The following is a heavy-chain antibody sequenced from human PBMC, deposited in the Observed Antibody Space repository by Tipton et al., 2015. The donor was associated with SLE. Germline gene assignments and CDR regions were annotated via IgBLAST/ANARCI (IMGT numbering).Heavy chain of an antibody. Sequence: QVQLEQSGAEVKKPGASVRVSCKASGYTFTTYGISWGRQAPGQGLEWMGWISTYNGNTNYAQKLQGGVTMTSDTSTSTAYMELRSLRSDDTAVYYCARWHPYYYYYYMDVWGKGTTVTVSS. CDR3: ARWHPYYYYYYMDV. J-gene: IGHJ6*03. CDR1: GYTFTTYG. CDR2: ISTYNGNT. V-gene: IGHV1-18*01.